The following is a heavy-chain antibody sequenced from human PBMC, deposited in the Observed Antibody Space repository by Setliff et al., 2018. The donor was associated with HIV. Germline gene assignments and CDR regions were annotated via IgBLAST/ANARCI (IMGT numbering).Heavy chain of an antibody. CDR3: ARGPTVGAADY. J-gene: IGHJ4*02. CDR1: GYMFIGYY. V-gene: IGHV1-2*02. Sequence: ASVKVSCKASGYMFIGYYIHWVRQAPGQGLERMGWINPYSGGTNYAQKLQGSVTMTRDTSITTAYMELSRLISDDTAVYYRARGPTVGAADYWGQGTLVTVSS. CDR2: INPYSGGT. D-gene: IGHD1-26*01.